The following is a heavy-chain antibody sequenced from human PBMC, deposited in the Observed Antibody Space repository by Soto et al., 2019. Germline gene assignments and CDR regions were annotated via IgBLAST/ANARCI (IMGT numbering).Heavy chain of an antibody. D-gene: IGHD3-10*01. CDR3: AKDVKYYYGSGGSFDY. CDR2: VSGSGGSP. J-gene: IGHJ4*02. CDR1: GFTFSSYA. Sequence: LRLSCAASGFTFSSYAMTWVRQAPGKGLEWVSGVSGSGGSPYYADSVKGRFTISRDNSRNTLYLQMNSLRAEDTAVYYCAKDVKYYYGSGGSFDYWGQGTLVTVSS. V-gene: IGHV3-23*01.